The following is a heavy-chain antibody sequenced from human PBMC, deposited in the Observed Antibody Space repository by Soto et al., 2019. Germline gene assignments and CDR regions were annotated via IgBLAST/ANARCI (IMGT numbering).Heavy chain of an antibody. CDR3: ARDSPNYYDSKLDY. Sequence: EVQLVESGGGLVQPGGSLRLSCAASGFTFSSYEMNWVRQAPGKGLEWVSYISSSGSTIDYADSVKGRFTNSRDNAKNSLYLQMNSLRAEDTAVYYCARDSPNYYDSKLDYWGQGTLVTVSS. J-gene: IGHJ4*02. CDR2: ISSSGSTI. V-gene: IGHV3-48*03. D-gene: IGHD3-22*01. CDR1: GFTFSSYE.